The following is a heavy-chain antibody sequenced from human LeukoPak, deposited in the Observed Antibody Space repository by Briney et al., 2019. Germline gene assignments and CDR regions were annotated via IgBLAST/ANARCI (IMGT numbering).Heavy chain of an antibody. CDR1: EYTFTGYY. CDR3: ARIKYCGGISCYYIDY. V-gene: IGHV1-2*02. CDR2: IDPNTGDS. J-gene: IGHJ4*02. Sequence: ASVKVSCKASEYTFTGYYIHWVRQAPGQGLEWMGWIDPNTGDSNYVQKFQGRVTMTRDTSISTAYMELSRLRSDDTAFYYCARIKYCGGISCYYIDYWGQGTLVTVSA. D-gene: IGHD2-2*01.